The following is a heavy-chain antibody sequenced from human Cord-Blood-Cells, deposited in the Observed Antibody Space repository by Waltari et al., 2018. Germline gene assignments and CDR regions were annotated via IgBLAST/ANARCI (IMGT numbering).Heavy chain of an antibody. D-gene: IGHD3-10*01. CDR1: GYTFTAYY. CDR2: INPNSGGT. J-gene: IGHJ4*02. Sequence: QVQLVQSAAEAKKPGASVKVSCKPSGYTFTAYYMHWVRQAPGQGLEWRGWINPNSGGTNYEQKFQGRVTMTRDTSISTAYMELSRLRSDDTAVYYCAGRAEPGAGSFDYWGQGTLVTVSS. CDR3: AGRAEPGAGSFDY. V-gene: IGHV1-2*02.